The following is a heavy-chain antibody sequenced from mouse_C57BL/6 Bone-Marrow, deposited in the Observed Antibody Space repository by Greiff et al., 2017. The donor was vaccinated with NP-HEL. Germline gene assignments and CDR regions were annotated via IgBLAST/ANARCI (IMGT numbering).Heavy chain of an antibody. D-gene: IGHD1-1*01. CDR3: ARSGETTVVPHYFDY. V-gene: IGHV1-72*01. J-gene: IGHJ2*01. Sequence: QVQLQQSGAELVKPGASVKLSCKASGYTFTSYWMHWVKQRPGRGLEWIGRIDPNSGGTKYNEKFKSKATLTVDKPSSTAYMQLSSLTSEDSAVYYCARSGETTVVPHYFDYWGQGTTLTVSS. CDR2: IDPNSGGT. CDR1: GYTFTSYW.